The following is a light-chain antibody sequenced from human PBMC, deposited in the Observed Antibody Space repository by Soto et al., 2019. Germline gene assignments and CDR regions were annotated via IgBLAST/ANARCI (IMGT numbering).Light chain of an antibody. CDR1: QSVSSSY. Sequence: VLTQSPGTLSLSPGDSATLSCRDSQSVSSSYLAWYQQKPGQAPRLLIYGASSRATGIPERFSGSGSGTDFTLNISRLEPEDFAVYYCQQRNNWPPGITFGQGTRLEIK. CDR2: GAS. V-gene: IGKV3D-20*02. CDR3: QQRNNWPPGIT. J-gene: IGKJ5*01.